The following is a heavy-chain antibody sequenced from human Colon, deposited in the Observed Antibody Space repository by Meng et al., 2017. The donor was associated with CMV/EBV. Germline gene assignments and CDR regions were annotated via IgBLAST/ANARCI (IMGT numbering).Heavy chain of an antibody. CDR2: ISPYNWYT. CDR3: ARERTREGY. J-gene: IGHJ4*02. CDR1: AFRFYNLG. V-gene: IGHV1-18*01. Sequence: GSGTDSAFRFYNLGWHWRVQAPGQGLEWIAYISPYNWYTNYVQSFLGRVAVTSNTSPSTVYMELGSVTSADTALYYCARERTREGYWGQGTLVTVSS.